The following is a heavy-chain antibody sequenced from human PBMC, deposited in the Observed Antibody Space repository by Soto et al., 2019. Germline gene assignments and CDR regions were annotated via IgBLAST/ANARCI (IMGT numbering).Heavy chain of an antibody. J-gene: IGHJ4*02. Sequence: ASVKVSCKASGYTFTSYGISWVRQAPGQGLEWMGWISAYNGNTNYAQKLQGRVTMTTDTSTSTAYMELRSLRSDDTAVYYCARDAELRYFDWLLRPGFDYWGQGTMVTVSS. CDR2: ISAYNGNT. V-gene: IGHV1-18*04. CDR1: GYTFTSYG. D-gene: IGHD3-9*01. CDR3: ARDAELRYFDWLLRPGFDY.